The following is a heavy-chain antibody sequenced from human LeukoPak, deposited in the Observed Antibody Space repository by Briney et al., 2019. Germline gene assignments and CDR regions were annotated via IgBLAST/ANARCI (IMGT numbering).Heavy chain of an antibody. CDR2: ISGSGGNT. V-gene: IGHV3-23*01. CDR1: GFTFSIYG. D-gene: IGHD3-16*02. CDR3: AARSGDLPYYLDY. Sequence: GGSLRLSCAASGFTFSIYGMSWVRQAPGKGLEWVSAISGSGGNTYYADSVKGRFTISRDNSKNTLYLQMNSLRDEDTAVYYCAARSGDLPYYLDYWGQGTLVTVSS. J-gene: IGHJ4*02.